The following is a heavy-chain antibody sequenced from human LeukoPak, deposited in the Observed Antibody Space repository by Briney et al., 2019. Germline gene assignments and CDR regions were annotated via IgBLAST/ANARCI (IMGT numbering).Heavy chain of an antibody. Sequence: SETLSLTCAVSGGSISSSNWWSWVRQPPGKGLEWIGEIYHSGSTNYNPSLKSRVTISVDRSKNQFSLKLSSVTAADTAVYYCAREPWLRERNAFDIWGQGTMVTVSS. CDR3: AREPWLRERNAFDI. V-gene: IGHV4-4*02. CDR2: IYHSGST. CDR1: GGSISSSNW. J-gene: IGHJ3*02. D-gene: IGHD3-22*01.